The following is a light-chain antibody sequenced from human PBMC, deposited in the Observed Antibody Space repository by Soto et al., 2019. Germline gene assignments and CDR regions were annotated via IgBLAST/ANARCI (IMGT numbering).Light chain of an antibody. CDR2: DAS. CDR3: QQYNSYSPKT. V-gene: IGKV1-5*01. CDR1: QSISSW. J-gene: IGKJ2*01. Sequence: DIQMTQSPSILSASVGDRVTITCRASQSISSWLAWYQQKPEKAPNLLIYDASSLESGVPSRFSGSGSGTEFTLTISSLQPDDFATYYCQQYNSYSPKTFGQGTKLEIK.